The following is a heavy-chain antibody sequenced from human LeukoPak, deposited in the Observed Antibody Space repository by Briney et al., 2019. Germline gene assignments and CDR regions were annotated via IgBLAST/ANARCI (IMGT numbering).Heavy chain of an antibody. V-gene: IGHV1-46*01. Sequence: GASVKVSCKASGYTFTSYYMHWVRQAPGQGLEWMGIINPSGGSTSYAQKFQGRVTMTRDTSTSTVYMELSSLRSEDTAVYYCARDPSPTEYSGSYYSPFDYWGQGTLVTVSS. D-gene: IGHD1-26*01. CDR2: INPSGGST. CDR3: ARDPSPTEYSGSYYSPFDY. J-gene: IGHJ4*02. CDR1: GYTFTSYY.